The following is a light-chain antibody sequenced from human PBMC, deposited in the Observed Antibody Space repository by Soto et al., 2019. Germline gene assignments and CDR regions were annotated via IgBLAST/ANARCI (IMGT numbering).Light chain of an antibody. J-gene: IGLJ3*02. Sequence: QFALTQPASVSGSPGQSITMSCTGSTTDIGSYNFVSWYQQHAGKAPKLVLYEVSNRPSGVSSRFSGSKSGNSASLTISGLQPEDEAHYFCSSYAATSTLVFGGGTKVTVL. V-gene: IGLV2-14*01. CDR1: TTDIGSYNF. CDR3: SSYAATSTLV. CDR2: EVS.